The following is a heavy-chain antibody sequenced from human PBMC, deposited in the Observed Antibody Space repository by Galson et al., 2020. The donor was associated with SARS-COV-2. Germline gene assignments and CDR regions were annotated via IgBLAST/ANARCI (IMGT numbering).Heavy chain of an antibody. J-gene: IGHJ6*03. D-gene: IGHD3-10*01. CDR1: GFTFSSYS. Sequence: NSGGSLRLSCAASGFTFSSYSMNWVRQAPGKGLEWVSSISSSSSYIYYADSVKGRFTISRDNAKNSLYLQMNSLRAEDTAVYYCARARRTSQFSMVRGVKTGMDVWGKGTTVTISS. V-gene: IGHV3-21*01. CDR2: ISSSSSYI. CDR3: ARARRTSQFSMVRGVKTGMDV.